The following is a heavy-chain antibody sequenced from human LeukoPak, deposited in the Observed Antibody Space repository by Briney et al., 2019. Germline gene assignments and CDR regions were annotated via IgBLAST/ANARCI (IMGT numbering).Heavy chain of an antibody. Sequence: GGSLRLSCAASGFTFSSYSMNWVRQAPGKGLEWVSYISSSSSTMYYADSVKGRFTISRDNAKNSLYLQMNSLRAEDTAVYYCARAEDDFWSGYPYYFDYWGQGTLVTVSS. J-gene: IGHJ4*02. V-gene: IGHV3-48*01. CDR1: GFTFSSYS. D-gene: IGHD3-3*01. CDR2: ISSSSSTM. CDR3: ARAEDDFWSGYPYYFDY.